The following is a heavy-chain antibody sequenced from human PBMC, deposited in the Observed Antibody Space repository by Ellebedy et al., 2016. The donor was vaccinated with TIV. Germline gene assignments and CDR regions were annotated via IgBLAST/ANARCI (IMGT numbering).Heavy chain of an antibody. Sequence: PGGSLRLSCAASGFTFSTYGMHWVRQAPGKGLEWVAVISYDGRNKYYGDSVKGRFTISRDNSKNPLYLQMNSLRAEDTAVFYCARGEGLRLGELSSWGQGTLVTVSS. CDR1: GFTFSTYG. D-gene: IGHD3-16*02. CDR3: ARGEGLRLGELSS. CDR2: ISYDGRNK. V-gene: IGHV3-30*01. J-gene: IGHJ5*02.